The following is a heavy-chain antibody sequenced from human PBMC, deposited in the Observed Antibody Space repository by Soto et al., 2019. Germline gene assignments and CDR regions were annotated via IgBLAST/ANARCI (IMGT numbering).Heavy chain of an antibody. D-gene: IGHD2-15*01. V-gene: IGHV1-46*01. CDR2: INPSGGST. Sequence: ASLKVSCKASGYTFTSYYMHWVRQAPGQGLEWMGIINPSGGSTSYAQKFQGRVTMTRDTSTSTVYMELSSLRSEDTAVYYCAGSVGYCSGGSCYWFDPWGQGTLVTVSS. CDR1: GYTFTSYY. CDR3: AGSVGYCSGGSCYWFDP. J-gene: IGHJ5*02.